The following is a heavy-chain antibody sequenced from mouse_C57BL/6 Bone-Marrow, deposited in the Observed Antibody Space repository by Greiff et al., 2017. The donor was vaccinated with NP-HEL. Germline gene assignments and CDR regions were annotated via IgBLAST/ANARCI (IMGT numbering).Heavy chain of an antibody. J-gene: IGHJ2*01. CDR2: IDPSDSYT. D-gene: IGHD1-1*01. Sequence: VQLQQPGAELVMPGASVKLSCKASGYTFTSYWMHWVKQRPGQGLEWIGEIDPSDSYTNYNQKFKGKSTLTVDKSSSTAYMQLSSLTSEDSAVYYCARSLITTVVDYFGYWGQGTTLTVSS. V-gene: IGHV1-69*01. CDR1: GYTFTSYW. CDR3: ARSLITTVVDYFGY.